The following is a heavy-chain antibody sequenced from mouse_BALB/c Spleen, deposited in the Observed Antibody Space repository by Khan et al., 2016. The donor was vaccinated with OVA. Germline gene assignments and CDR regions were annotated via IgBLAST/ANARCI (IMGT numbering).Heavy chain of an antibody. CDR3: ARGYYGYLDY. CDR2: ICPVDGST. CDR1: GYTLTSYY. Sequence: QVQLKQSGPELVRPGASVKMSCKASGYTLTSYYIHWVKQRPGQGLEWIGWICPVDGSTKYNEKFKGKSTLTADKSSSTAYMLFSSLTSEDSASYFCARGYYGYLDYWGQGTTLTVSS. D-gene: IGHD1-1*01. V-gene: IGHV1S56*01. J-gene: IGHJ2*01.